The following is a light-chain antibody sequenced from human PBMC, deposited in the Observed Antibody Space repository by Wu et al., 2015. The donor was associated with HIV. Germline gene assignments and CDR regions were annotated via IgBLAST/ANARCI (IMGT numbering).Light chain of an antibody. CDR3: QLYGSSPLFS. CDR2: AAS. Sequence: EVVLTQSPGTLSLSPGERATLSCRASQSLNNNYLAWYQHKPGRAPRLLIYAASARATGIPDRFSGSGSGTHFTLTISRLDPEDFAVYYCQLYGSSPLFSFGPGTKVDIK. V-gene: IGKV3-20*01. CDR1: QSLNNNY. J-gene: IGKJ3*01.